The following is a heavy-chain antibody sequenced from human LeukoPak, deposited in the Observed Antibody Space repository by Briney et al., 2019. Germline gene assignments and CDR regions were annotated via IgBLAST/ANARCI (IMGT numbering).Heavy chain of an antibody. V-gene: IGHV3-23*01. D-gene: IGHD3-22*01. CDR2: ISGSGGST. CDR3: AKAVNYYDSSGYYFY. J-gene: IGHJ4*02. CDR1: GFTFSSYA. Sequence: GGSLRLSCAASGFTFSSYAMSWVRQAPGKGLEWASAISGSGGSTYYADSVKGRFTISRDNSKNTLYLQMNSLRAEDTAVYYCAKAVNYYDSSGYYFYWGQGTLVTVSS.